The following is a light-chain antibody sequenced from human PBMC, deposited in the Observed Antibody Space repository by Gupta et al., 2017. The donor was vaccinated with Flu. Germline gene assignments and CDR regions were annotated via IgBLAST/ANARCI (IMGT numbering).Light chain of an antibody. CDR1: QSISSY. CDR2: PAS. Sequence: DIQMTQSPSSLSASVGDRVTITCRASQSISSYLNWYQQKPGKAPNLLTYPASTLQSGVPSRFSGSGSGTDFTLTISSLQPEDFATYYCQQTYSTPYSFGQGTELQIK. J-gene: IGKJ2*03. CDR3: QQTYSTPYS. V-gene: IGKV1-39*01.